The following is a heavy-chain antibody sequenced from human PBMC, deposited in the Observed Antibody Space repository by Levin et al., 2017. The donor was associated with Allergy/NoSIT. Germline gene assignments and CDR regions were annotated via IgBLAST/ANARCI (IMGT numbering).Heavy chain of an antibody. J-gene: IGHJ4*02. Sequence: GESLKISCKASGYTFTGYYMHWVRQAPGQGLEWMGWINPNSGGTNYAQKFQGRVTMTRDTSISTAYMELSRLRSDDTAVYYCARRVEATPFDYWGQGTLVTVSS. D-gene: IGHD5-12*01. CDR1: GYTFTGYY. CDR3: ARRVEATPFDY. CDR2: INPNSGGT. V-gene: IGHV1-2*02.